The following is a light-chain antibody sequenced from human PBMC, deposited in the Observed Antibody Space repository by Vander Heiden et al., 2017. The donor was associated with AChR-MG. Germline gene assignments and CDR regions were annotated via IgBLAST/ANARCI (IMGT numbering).Light chain of an antibody. J-gene: IGKJ5*01. CDR2: VAS. CDR1: QSVGSF. V-gene: IGKV3-11*01. CDR3: QHRRA. Sequence: EIVLTQSPATLSLSPGERATLSCRTSQSVGSFLAWYQQKPGQAPRLLMYVASNRATGIPARFSGSGSGTDFTLTISSLEPEDFAVYYCQHRRAFGQGTRLEIK.